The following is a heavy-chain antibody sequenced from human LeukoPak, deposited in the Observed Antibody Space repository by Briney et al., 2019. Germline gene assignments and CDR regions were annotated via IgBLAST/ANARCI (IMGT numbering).Heavy chain of an antibody. Sequence: PGGSLRLSCAASRFTFSSYGMHWVRQAPGKGLEWVAFIRYDGSNKYYADSVKGRFTISRDNSKNTLYLQMNSLRAEDTAVYYCAKGPSYSNYDWFDPWVQGTLVTVSS. CDR3: AKGPSYSNYDWFDP. V-gene: IGHV3-30*02. CDR2: IRYDGSNK. CDR1: RFTFSSYG. D-gene: IGHD4-11*01. J-gene: IGHJ5*02.